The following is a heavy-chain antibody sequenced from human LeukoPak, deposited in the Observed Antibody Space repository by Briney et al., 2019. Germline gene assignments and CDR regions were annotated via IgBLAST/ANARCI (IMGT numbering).Heavy chain of an antibody. CDR2: ISYDGSNK. D-gene: IGHD4-11*01. Sequence: GRSLRLSCAASGFTFSSYAMHWVRQAPGKGLEWVAVISYDGSNKYYADSVKGRFTISRDNSKNTLYLQMNSLRAEDTAVYYRAGRTPPSPLHYSNIGYWGQGTLVTVSS. CDR1: GFTFSSYA. V-gene: IGHV3-30-3*01. CDR3: AGRTPPSPLHYSNIGY. J-gene: IGHJ4*02.